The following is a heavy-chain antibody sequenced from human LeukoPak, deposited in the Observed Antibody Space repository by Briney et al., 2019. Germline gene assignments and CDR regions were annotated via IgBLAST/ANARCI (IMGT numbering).Heavy chain of an antibody. V-gene: IGHV3-30*18. Sequence: PGGSLRLSCAASGXTFSSYGLHWVRQAPGKGLEWVAVISYDGSNKYYADSVKGRFTISRDSSKNTLYLQMNSLRAEDTAVYYCAKDDYSNYGYFDYWGQGTLVTVSS. CDR2: ISYDGSNK. D-gene: IGHD4-11*01. CDR1: GXTFSSYG. J-gene: IGHJ4*02. CDR3: AKDDYSNYGYFDY.